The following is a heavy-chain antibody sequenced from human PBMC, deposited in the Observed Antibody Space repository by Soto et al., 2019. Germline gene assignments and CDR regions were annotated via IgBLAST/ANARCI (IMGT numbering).Heavy chain of an antibody. V-gene: IGHV3-7*01. CDR3: AREGPLQFWSGYYYFDY. Sequence: GGSLRLSCAASGFTFSSYWMSWVRQAPGKGLEWVANIKQDGSEKYYVDSVKGRFTISRDNAKNSLYLQMNSLRAEVTAVYYCAREGPLQFWSGYYYFDYWGQGTLVTVSS. CDR2: IKQDGSEK. CDR1: GFTFSSYW. D-gene: IGHD3-3*01. J-gene: IGHJ4*02.